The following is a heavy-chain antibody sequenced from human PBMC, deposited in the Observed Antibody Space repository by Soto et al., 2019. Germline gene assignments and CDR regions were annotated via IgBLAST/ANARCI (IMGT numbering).Heavy chain of an antibody. V-gene: IGHV3-23*01. Sequence: GGSLRLSCAPSGFTFSNYAMFWVRQAPGKWLEWVSTTFAGGGSTYYADSVKGRFTMSRDNSKNILFLKMDGLRAGDTVVYCCAKDLIRGDGYIDFDYWGQGTLVTVSS. D-gene: IGHD5-12*01. J-gene: IGHJ4*02. CDR3: AKDLIRGDGYIDFDY. CDR2: TFAGGGST. CDR1: GFTFSNYA.